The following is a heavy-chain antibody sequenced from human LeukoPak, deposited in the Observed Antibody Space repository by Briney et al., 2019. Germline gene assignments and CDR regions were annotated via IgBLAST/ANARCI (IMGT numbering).Heavy chain of an antibody. Sequence: SETLSLTCTGSGGSISRHFWSWIRQPPGKGLEWIGYIFYSGTTKYNPSLRGRVTISAETSKNQFSLKLSSVTAADTAVYYCARDNAYYGSGRNNWFDPWGQGTLVTVSS. J-gene: IGHJ5*02. V-gene: IGHV4-59*11. CDR3: ARDNAYYGSGRNNWFDP. CDR1: GGSISRHF. D-gene: IGHD3-10*01. CDR2: IFYSGTT.